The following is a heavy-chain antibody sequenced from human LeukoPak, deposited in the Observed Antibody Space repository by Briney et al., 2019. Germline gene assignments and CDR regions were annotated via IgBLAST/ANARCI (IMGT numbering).Heavy chain of an antibody. CDR1: GFTFSRYA. Sequence: PGGSLRLSCAASGFTFSRYAMSWVRQAPGQGLEWVSAIIPSGGTTYYAESVKGRFTISRVNSRNTLYLQMNIVRAEDTARYYCAKDHCSGADCGPAWGYWGQGTLVTVSS. CDR2: IIPSGGTT. V-gene: IGHV3-23*01. CDR3: AKDHCSGADCGPAWGY. D-gene: IGHD2-15*01. J-gene: IGHJ4*02.